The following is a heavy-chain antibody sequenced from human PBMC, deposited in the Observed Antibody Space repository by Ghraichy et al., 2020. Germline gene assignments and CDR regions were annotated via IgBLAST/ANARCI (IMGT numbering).Heavy chain of an antibody. CDR3: ARDAEIKIFGVRYGMDV. CDR1: GFSVSTNF. D-gene: IGHD3-3*01. V-gene: IGHV3-66*01. CDR2: IYTGGTT. Sequence: GGSLRLSCAASGFSVSTNFMSWVRQAPGKGLEWVSVIYTGGTTIYADSVKGRFTISRDNSKNTLYLQMNSLRAEDTAVYYCARDAEIKIFGVRYGMDVWGLGTTVTVSS. J-gene: IGHJ6*02.